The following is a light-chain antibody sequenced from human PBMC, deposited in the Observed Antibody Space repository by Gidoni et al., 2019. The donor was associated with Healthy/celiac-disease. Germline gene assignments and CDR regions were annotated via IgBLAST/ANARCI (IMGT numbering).Light chain of an antibody. Sequence: DIQMTQSSSSLSASVGDRVTITCRASQSISSYLNWYQQKPGKAPKLLIYAASSLQSGVPSRFSGSGSGTDFTLTISSLQPEDFATYYCQQSYSTPLTFGCXTKVEIK. V-gene: IGKV1-39*01. CDR2: AAS. CDR1: QSISSY. CDR3: QQSYSTPLT. J-gene: IGKJ4*01.